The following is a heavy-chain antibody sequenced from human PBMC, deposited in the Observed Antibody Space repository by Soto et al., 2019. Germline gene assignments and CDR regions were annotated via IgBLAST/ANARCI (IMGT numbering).Heavy chain of an antibody. CDR2: IIPIFGTA. CDR1: GGTFSSYA. CDR3: ARAGLSYGSGTDYYYYGMDV. D-gene: IGHD3-10*01. J-gene: IGHJ6*02. V-gene: IGHV1-69*01. Sequence: QVQLVQSGAEVKKPGSSVKVSCKASGGTFSSYAISWVRQAPGQGLEWMGGIIPIFGTANYAQKFQGRVTITADESTSTAYMELGSLRSEDTAVYYCARAGLSYGSGTDYYYYGMDVWGQGTTVTVSS.